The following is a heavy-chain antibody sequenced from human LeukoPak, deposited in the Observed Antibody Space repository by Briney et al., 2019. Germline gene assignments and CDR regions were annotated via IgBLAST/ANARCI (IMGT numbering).Heavy chain of an antibody. Sequence: SVKVSCKASGGTFSSYAISWVRQAPGQGLEWMGRIIPILGIANYAQKFQGRVTITADKSTSTAYMELSSLRSEDTAVYYCARERHDSSGYYLALVDYWGQGPLVTVSS. J-gene: IGHJ4*02. V-gene: IGHV1-69*04. CDR2: IIPILGIA. D-gene: IGHD3-22*01. CDR3: ARERHDSSGYYLALVDY. CDR1: GGTFSSYA.